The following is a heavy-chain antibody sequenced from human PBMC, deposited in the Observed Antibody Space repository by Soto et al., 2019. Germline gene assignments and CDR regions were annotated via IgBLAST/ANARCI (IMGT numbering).Heavy chain of an antibody. CDR2: ISTRGGRT. CDR1: GFTFSSYA. D-gene: IGHD3-10*01. J-gene: IGHJ4*02. V-gene: IGHV3-23*01. CDR3: ASPLVLFRGVPNFDY. Sequence: EVQLLESGGGLVQPGGSLRLSCAASGFTFSSYAMSWVRQAPGKGLEWVSGISTRGGRTYYADSVKGRFTISRDYSKNTLDLQMNGLGAEDTAVYYCASPLVLFRGVPNFDYWGQGTLVTVSA.